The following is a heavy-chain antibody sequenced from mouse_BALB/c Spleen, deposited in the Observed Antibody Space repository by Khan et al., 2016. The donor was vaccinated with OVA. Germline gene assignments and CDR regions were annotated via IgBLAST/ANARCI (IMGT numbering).Heavy chain of an antibody. D-gene: IGHD1-1*01. J-gene: IGHJ3*01. CDR2: INPSNGGT. CDR3: TRGGYGSPFAY. V-gene: IGHV1S81*02. Sequence: QVQLKQSGAELVKPGASVKLSCKASGYTFNSYYMYWVKQRPGQGLEWIGEINPSNGGTNVNEKFKSKATLTVDKSSSTAYMEVSSLTSEDSAVYYCTRGGYGSPFAYWGQGTLVTVSA. CDR1: GYTFNSYY.